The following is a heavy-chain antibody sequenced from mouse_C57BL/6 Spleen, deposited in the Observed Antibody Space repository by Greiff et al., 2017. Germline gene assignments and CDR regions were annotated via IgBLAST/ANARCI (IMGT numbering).Heavy chain of an antibody. CDR2: INPNNGGT. CDR3: ASQTAQALMDY. D-gene: IGHD3-2*02. CDR1: GYTFTDYN. V-gene: IGHV1-22*01. J-gene: IGHJ4*01. Sequence: VQLQQSGPELVKPEASVKMSCKASGYTFTDYNMHWVKQSHGKSLEWIGYINPNNGGTSYNQKFKGKATLTVNKSSSTAYMELRSLTSEDSAVYYCASQTAQALMDYWGQGTSVTVSS.